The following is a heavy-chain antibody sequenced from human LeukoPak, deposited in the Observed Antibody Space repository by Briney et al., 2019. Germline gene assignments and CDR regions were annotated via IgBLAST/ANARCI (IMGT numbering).Heavy chain of an antibody. D-gene: IGHD3-22*01. Sequence: PGGSLRLSCAASGFTVSNNYMSWVRQAPGKGLEWVSVIYSGGSTYYADSVKGRFTISRDNSKNTLCLQMNSLRAEDTAVYYCAKFYYDGSGFFAYWGQGTLVTVSS. CDR2: IYSGGST. CDR3: AKFYYDGSGFFAY. J-gene: IGHJ4*02. CDR1: GFTVSNNY. V-gene: IGHV3-53*01.